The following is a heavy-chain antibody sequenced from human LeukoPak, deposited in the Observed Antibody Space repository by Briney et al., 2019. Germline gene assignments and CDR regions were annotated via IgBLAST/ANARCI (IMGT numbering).Heavy chain of an antibody. D-gene: IGHD2-2*01. J-gene: IGHJ6*02. CDR2: INTNTGNP. Sequence: GASVYVSCKASGYTFTSYAMNWVRQAPGQGLEWMGWINTNTGNPTYAQGFTGRFVFSLDTSVSTAYLQISSLKAEDTAVYYCARNPPHDCSSTSCYLANYYYYGMDVWGQGTTVTVSS. V-gene: IGHV7-4-1*02. CDR3: ARNPPHDCSSTSCYLANYYYYGMDV. CDR1: GYTFTSYA.